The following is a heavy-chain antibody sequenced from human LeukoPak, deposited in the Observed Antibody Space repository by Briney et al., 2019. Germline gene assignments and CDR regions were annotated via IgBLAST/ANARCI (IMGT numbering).Heavy chain of an antibody. Sequence: GGSLRLSCAASGFTFSSYNMNWVRQAPGKGLEWVSFTSSSSTYIYYADSVKGRFTISRDNAKNSLYLQMNSLRAEDTAVYYCARDGIFDYWGQGTLVTVSS. V-gene: IGHV3-21*01. CDR2: TSSSSTYI. J-gene: IGHJ4*02. CDR1: GFTFSSYN. CDR3: ARDGIFDY.